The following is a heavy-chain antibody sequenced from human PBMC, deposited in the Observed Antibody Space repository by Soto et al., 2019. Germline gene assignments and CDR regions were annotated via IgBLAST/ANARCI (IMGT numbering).Heavy chain of an antibody. J-gene: IGHJ4*02. Sequence: LRLSCAASGFTFSSSGVHWVRQAPGKGLEWVAVISYDGGNKYYVDSVKGRFTISRDNSKNTLYLQMNSLRAEDTAVYYCATDFSGWYGSSEYGFWGQGTLVTVSS. D-gene: IGHD6-19*01. CDR3: ATDFSGWYGSSEYGF. V-gene: IGHV3-30*03. CDR2: ISYDGGNK. CDR1: GFTFSSSG.